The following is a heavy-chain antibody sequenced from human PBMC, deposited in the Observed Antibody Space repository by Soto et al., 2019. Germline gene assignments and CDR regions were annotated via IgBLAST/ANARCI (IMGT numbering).Heavy chain of an antibody. V-gene: IGHV3-23*01. CDR1: GFTFSSYA. D-gene: IGHD3-3*01. CDR2: ISGSGGST. Sequence: GGSLRLSCAASGFTFSSYAMSWVRQAPGKGLEWVSAISGSGGSTYYADSVKGRFTISRDNSKNTLYLQMNSLRAEDTAVYYCAKGANYDFWSGYPPVHYWGQGTLVTVSS. CDR3: AKGANYDFWSGYPPVHY. J-gene: IGHJ4*02.